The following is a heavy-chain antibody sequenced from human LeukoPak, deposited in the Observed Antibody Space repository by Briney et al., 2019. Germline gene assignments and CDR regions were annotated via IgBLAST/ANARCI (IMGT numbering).Heavy chain of an antibody. J-gene: IGHJ5*02. CDR3: ARRGVSTKDSSKAWFDP. Sequence: SSETLSLTCTVSGGSISSYYWSWIRQPPGKGLEWIGYIYYSGSTNYNPSLKSRVTISVDTSKNQFSLKLSSVTAADTAVYYCARRGVSTKDSSKAWFDPWGQGTLVTVSS. V-gene: IGHV4-59*01. CDR2: IYYSGST. D-gene: IGHD2-15*01. CDR1: GGSISSYY.